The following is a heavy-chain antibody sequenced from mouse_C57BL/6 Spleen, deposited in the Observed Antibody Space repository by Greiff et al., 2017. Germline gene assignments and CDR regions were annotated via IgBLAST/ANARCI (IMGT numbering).Heavy chain of an antibody. Sequence: QVQLQQPGAELVMPGASVKLSCKASGYTFTSYWMHWVKQRPGQGLEWIGEIDPSDSYPNYNQKFKGKSTLTVDKSSSTAYMQLSRLTAVDTAVYYSARSGAIAREFDVWGTGTPVTVSA. CDR3: ARSGAIAREFDV. D-gene: IGHD3-2*02. CDR2: IDPSDSYP. J-gene: IGHJ1*03. V-gene: IGHV1-69*01. CDR1: GYTFTSYW.